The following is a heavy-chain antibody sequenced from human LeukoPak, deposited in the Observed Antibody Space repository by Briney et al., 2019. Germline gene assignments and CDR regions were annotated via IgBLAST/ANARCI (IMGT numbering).Heavy chain of an antibody. CDR3: ARARWFGALPYYYYMDV. J-gene: IGHJ6*03. D-gene: IGHD3-10*01. CDR2: TNPNSGNT. CDR1: GYTFTSFD. V-gene: IGHV1-8*01. Sequence: GASVKVSCKASGYTFTSFDINWVRQATGQGLEWMGCTNPNSGNTGCAQRLQGRVTMTTDTSTSTAYMELRSLRSDDTAVYYCARARWFGALPYYYYMDVWGKGTTVTISS.